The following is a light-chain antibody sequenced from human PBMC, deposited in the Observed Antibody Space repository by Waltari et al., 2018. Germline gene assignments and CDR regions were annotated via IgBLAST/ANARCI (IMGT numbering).Light chain of an antibody. CDR3: QVWDNSSDHPI. CDR1: NIRSKI. CDR2: YDS. J-gene: IGLJ2*01. Sequence: SYVLTQPPSVSVAPGKTSGITCGGYNIRSKIVHLYQQKPGQAPVLVIYYDSDRPSGIPERFSGSNSGSTATLTISRVEAGDEADYYCQVWDNSSDHPIFGGGTKLTVL. V-gene: IGLV3-21*04.